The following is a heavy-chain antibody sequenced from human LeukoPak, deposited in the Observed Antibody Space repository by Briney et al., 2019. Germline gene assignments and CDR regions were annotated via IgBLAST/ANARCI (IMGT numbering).Heavy chain of an antibody. CDR1: GYTSTNYG. J-gene: IGHJ4*02. CDR2: ITPYNGNT. D-gene: IGHD3-22*01. CDR3: ARDHYDSSEYVTY. Sequence: GASVKVSCKASGYTSTNYGISWVRQAPGQGLEWMGWITPYNGNTNYAQKLQGRVTMTTDTSTSTAYMELRSLRSDDTAVYYCARDHYDSSEYVTYWGRGTLVTVSS. V-gene: IGHV1-18*01.